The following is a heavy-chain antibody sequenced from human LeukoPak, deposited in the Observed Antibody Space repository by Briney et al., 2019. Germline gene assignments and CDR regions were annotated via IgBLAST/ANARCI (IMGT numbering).Heavy chain of an antibody. CDR3: AKTRTITAYDALDI. D-gene: IGHD1-14*01. CDR1: GFTFSSNW. V-gene: IGHV3-74*01. Sequence: GGSLRLSCAASGFTFSSNWMYWVRQAPGKGPVWVSRINSDGTTTTYADSVKGRFTISRDNARNTLYLQMNSLRAEDTAVYYCAKTRTITAYDALDIWGQGTVVSVSS. J-gene: IGHJ3*02. CDR2: INSDGTTT.